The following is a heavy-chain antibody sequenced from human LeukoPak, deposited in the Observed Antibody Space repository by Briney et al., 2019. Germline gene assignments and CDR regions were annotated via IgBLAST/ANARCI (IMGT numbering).Heavy chain of an antibody. V-gene: IGHV1-69*04. CDR3: ARGSSSSWYAITGYYYYMDV. D-gene: IGHD6-13*01. CDR1: GDNFSSYV. J-gene: IGHJ6*03. Sequence: GASVKVSCKASGDNFSSYVLTWVRQAPGQGLEWMGRIIPTLNVANFAQKFQGGVTITADESTSTAYMELSSLRSEDTAVYYCARGSSSSWYAITGYYYYMDVWGKGTTVTVSS. CDR2: IIPTLNVA.